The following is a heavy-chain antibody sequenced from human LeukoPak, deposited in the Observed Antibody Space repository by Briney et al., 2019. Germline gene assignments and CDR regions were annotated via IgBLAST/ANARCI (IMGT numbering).Heavy chain of an antibody. V-gene: IGHV4-39*01. CDR1: GGSISSSSYY. Sequence: KASETLSLTCTVSGGSISSSSYYWGWIRQPPGKGLEWNGSIYYSGSTYYNPSLKSRVTISADTSKNQFSLKLSSVTAADTAVYYCARMDGYNDFDYWGQGTLVTVSS. CDR2: IYYSGST. D-gene: IGHD5-24*01. J-gene: IGHJ4*02. CDR3: ARMDGYNDFDY.